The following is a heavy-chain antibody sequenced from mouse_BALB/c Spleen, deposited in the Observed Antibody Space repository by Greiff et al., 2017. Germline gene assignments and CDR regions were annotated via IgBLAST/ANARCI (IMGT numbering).Heavy chain of an antibody. J-gene: IGHJ4*01. D-gene: IGHD2-12*01. V-gene: IGHV3-2*02. CDR2: ISYSGST. CDR3: ARLRQAMDY. CDR1: GYSITSDYA. Sequence: EVQGVESGPGLVKPSQSLSLTCTVTGYSITSDYAWNWIRQFPGNKLEWMGYISYSGSTSYNPSLKSRISITRDTSKNQFFLQLNSVTTEDTATYYCARLRQAMDYWGQGTSVTVSS.